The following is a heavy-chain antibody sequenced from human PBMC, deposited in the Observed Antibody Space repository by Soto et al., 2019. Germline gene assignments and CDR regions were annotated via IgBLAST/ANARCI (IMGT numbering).Heavy chain of an antibody. CDR1: GDSISGSQW. V-gene: IGHV3-7*03. CDR3: ARDHLILPAHDFFYGSDV. CDR2: IPQDGVDG. Sequence: ETLSLTCAVSGDSISGSQWWSWVRLSPGKGLEWVAKIPQDGVDGHYADSVKGRFTISRDNGKNSLYLQLNNLRAEDTAVYYCARDHLILPAHDFFYGSDVWGRGATVTVSS. D-gene: IGHD2-21*02. J-gene: IGHJ6*02.